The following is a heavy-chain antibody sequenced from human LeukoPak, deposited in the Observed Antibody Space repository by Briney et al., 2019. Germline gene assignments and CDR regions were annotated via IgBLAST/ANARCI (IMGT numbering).Heavy chain of an antibody. CDR1: GGTFSSYA. V-gene: IGHV1-69*06. D-gene: IGHD3-9*01. Sequence: ASVKVSSKASGGTFSSYAISWVRQAPGQGLEWMGGIIPIFGTANYAQKFQGRVTITADKSTSTAYMELSSLRSEDTAVYYCARGAALGSAYDILTGYYNFWFDYWGQGTLVTVSS. CDR2: IIPIFGTA. CDR3: ARGAALGSAYDILTGYYNFWFDY. J-gene: IGHJ4*02.